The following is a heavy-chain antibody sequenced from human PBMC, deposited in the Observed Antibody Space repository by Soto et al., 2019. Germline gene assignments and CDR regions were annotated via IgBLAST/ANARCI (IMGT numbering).Heavy chain of an antibody. D-gene: IGHD3-3*01. CDR2: INPATGAA. J-gene: IGHJ3*02. V-gene: IGHV1-2*02. CDR3: ARGGGVGVAGSAAFDM. Sequence: QLHLVQSGAVVKKPGASVTVSCSASGYPVTAYYMHWVRQAPGRGLEWMGGINPATGAAKYTQTFQGRVTMARAASTSTVFMALRGLTSEDPAGFYCARGGGVGVAGSAAFDMWGQGTLVTVSS. CDR1: GYPVTAYY.